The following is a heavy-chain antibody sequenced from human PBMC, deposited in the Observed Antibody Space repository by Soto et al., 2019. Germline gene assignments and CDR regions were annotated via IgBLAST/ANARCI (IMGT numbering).Heavy chain of an antibody. CDR3: AKGAVAGTPTSYYYYGMDV. V-gene: IGHV1-69*12. J-gene: IGHJ6*02. D-gene: IGHD6-19*01. CDR1: GGTFRTYA. CDR2: IIPIFGTV. Sequence: QVQLLQSGAEVKKPGSSVRVSCEASGGTFRTYAISWVRQAPGQGLEWMGEIIPIFGTVNYAQKFQGRVTITEDESTTTVYMDLRSLRSEDTAVYYCAKGAVAGTPTSYYYYGMDVCGQGTTVTVSS.